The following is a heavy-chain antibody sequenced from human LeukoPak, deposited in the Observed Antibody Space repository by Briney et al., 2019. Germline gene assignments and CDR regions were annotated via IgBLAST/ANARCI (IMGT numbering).Heavy chain of an antibody. Sequence: PGGSLRLSCAASGFTFSSYVMHWVRQAPGKGLEWVAVISYDGSNKYYADFVKGRFTISRDNSKNTVYLQMNSLRAEDTAVYYCARGSDYYDTSGYRYFYYYMDVWGIGTTVTVSS. CDR1: GFTFSSYV. V-gene: IGHV3-30*04. J-gene: IGHJ6*03. CDR3: ARGSDYYDTSGYRYFYYYMDV. D-gene: IGHD3-22*01. CDR2: ISYDGSNK.